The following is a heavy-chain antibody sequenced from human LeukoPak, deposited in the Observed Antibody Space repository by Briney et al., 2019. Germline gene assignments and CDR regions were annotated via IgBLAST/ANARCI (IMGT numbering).Heavy chain of an antibody. V-gene: IGHV1-24*01. CDR1: GYTLTELS. CDR2: FDPEDGET. J-gene: IGHJ4*02. Sequence: ASVKVSCKVSGYTLTELSMHWVRQAPGKGLEWMGGFDPEDGETICAQKFQGRVTMTEDTSTDTAYMDLSSLRSEDTAVYYCATDPHMVRGPLDYWGQGTLVTVSS. CDR3: ATDPHMVRGPLDY. D-gene: IGHD3-10*01.